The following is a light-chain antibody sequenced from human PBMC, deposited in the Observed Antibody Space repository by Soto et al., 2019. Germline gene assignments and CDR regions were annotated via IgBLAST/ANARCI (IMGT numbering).Light chain of an antibody. CDR1: QAISSW. Sequence: DLQMIQSPSSVSASLGDRVTITCRTSQAISSWLAWYQQKPGKAPKLLIYAASSLQSGVPSRFSGSGSGTDFTLTISSLQPEDFATYYCQQANSFPPTFGPGTKVDIK. CDR3: QQANSFPPT. CDR2: AAS. V-gene: IGKV1-12*01. J-gene: IGKJ3*01.